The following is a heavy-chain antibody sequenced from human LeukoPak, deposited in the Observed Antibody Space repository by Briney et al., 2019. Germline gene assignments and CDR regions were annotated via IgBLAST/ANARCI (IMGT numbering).Heavy chain of an antibody. Sequence: HSGGSLRLSCAASGFTFSSYAMSWVRQAPGKGLEWVSAISGSGGSTYYADSVKGRFTISRDNSKNTLYLQMNRLRAEDTAVYYCAKDLELRYYDSLTGGHIDYWGQGTLVTVYS. CDR2: ISGSGGST. CDR1: GFTFSSYA. D-gene: IGHD3-9*01. CDR3: AKDLELRYYDSLTGGHIDY. V-gene: IGHV3-23*01. J-gene: IGHJ4*02.